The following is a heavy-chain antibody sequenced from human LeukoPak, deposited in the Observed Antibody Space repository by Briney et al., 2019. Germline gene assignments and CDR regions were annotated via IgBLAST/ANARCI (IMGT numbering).Heavy chain of an antibody. CDR1: GYTFTSYD. Sequence: ASVKVSCKASGYTFTSYDINWVRQATGQGLEWMGWMNPNSGNTGYAQKFQGRVTMTRNTSISTAYMELSSLRSEGTAVYYCASITMVQGEVFEDWGQGTMVTVSS. J-gene: IGHJ3*01. V-gene: IGHV1-8*01. CDR3: ASITMVQGEVFED. CDR2: MNPNSGNT. D-gene: IGHD3-10*01.